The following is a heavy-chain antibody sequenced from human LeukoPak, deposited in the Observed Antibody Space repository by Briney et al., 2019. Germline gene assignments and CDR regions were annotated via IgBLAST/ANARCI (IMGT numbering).Heavy chain of an antibody. D-gene: IGHD3-10*01. J-gene: IGHJ5*02. Sequence: ASETLSLTCAVYGGSFSGYCWSWIRQPPGKGLEWIGEINHSGSTNYNPSLKSRVTISVDTSKNQFSLKLSSVTAADTAVYYCARGVLLWFGGDWFDPWGQGTLVTVSS. CDR1: GGSFSGYC. V-gene: IGHV4-34*01. CDR2: INHSGST. CDR3: ARGVLLWFGGDWFDP.